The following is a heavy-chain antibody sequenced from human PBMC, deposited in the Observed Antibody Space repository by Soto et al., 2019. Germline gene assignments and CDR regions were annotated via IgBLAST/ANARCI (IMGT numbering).Heavy chain of an antibody. Sequence: QVQLQESGPGLVKPSETLSLTCTVPGGSISNYYWSWIRQPPGKGLEWIGYIYYTGSTNYNPSLKSRVTISEDTSKSQLSLKVRSVTAADTAVYYCARGIAGATTPFDLWGQGTLVTVSS. CDR3: ARGIAGATTPFDL. CDR1: GGSISNYY. D-gene: IGHD1-26*01. V-gene: IGHV4-59*01. CDR2: IYYTGST. J-gene: IGHJ4*02.